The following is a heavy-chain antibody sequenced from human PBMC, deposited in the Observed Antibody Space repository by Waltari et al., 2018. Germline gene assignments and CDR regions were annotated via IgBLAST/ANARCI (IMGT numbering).Heavy chain of an antibody. V-gene: IGHV3-53*01. CDR3: ARGDYYDSSGYFDY. D-gene: IGHD3-22*01. CDR2: IYSGGST. J-gene: IGHJ4*02. CDR1: GFTVSSNS. Sequence: EVQLVESGGGLIQPGGSLRLSCAASGFTVSSNSMSWVRQAPGKGLEWVSVIYSGGSTYYADSVKGRFTISRDNSKNTLYLQMNSLRAEDTAVYYCARGDYYDSSGYFDYWGQGTLVTVSS.